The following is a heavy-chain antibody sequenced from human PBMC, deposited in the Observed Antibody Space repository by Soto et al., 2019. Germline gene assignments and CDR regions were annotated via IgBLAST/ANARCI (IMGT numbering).Heavy chain of an antibody. D-gene: IGHD2-15*01. Sequence: ASVKVSCKSSGYIFSDYGITWVRQAPGQGLEWMGWISAYNGNTNYAQKLQGRVTMTTDTSTSTAYMELRSLRSDDTAVHYCARDSAWWPRQFDYWGQGTLVTVSS. V-gene: IGHV1-18*01. CDR3: ARDSAWWPRQFDY. CDR1: GYIFSDYG. CDR2: ISAYNGNT. J-gene: IGHJ4*02.